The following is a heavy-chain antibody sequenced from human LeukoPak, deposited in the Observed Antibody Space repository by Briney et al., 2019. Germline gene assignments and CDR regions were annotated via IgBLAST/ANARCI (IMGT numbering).Heavy chain of an antibody. CDR3: ARAYDTSGYYFDSFDM. Sequence: GGSLRLSCAASGFTFSDHYMDWVRQAPGQGLEWVGRTRDQANSYTTEYAASVKGRFTISRDDSRNSLYLQMNSLKTEDTAVYYCARAYDTSGYYFDSFDMWGQGTMVTVSS. CDR1: GFTFSDHY. J-gene: IGHJ3*02. CDR2: TRDQANSYTT. V-gene: IGHV3-72*01. D-gene: IGHD3-22*01.